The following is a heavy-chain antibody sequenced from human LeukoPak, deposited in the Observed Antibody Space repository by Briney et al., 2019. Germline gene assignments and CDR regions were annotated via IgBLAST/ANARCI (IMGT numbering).Heavy chain of an antibody. CDR2: IKPKTDGETT. V-gene: IGHV3-15*01. CDR1: GFTFSSYT. CDR3: ITPLPYSAQ. D-gene: IGHD2-21*01. Sequence: GGSLRLSCAASGFTFSSYTMSWVRQAPGKGLEWVGRIKPKTDGETTEYAAPVKDRFSISRDDSKSMMYLQMNSLKTEDTAVYYCITPLPYSAQGGQGTLVTVSS. J-gene: IGHJ4*02.